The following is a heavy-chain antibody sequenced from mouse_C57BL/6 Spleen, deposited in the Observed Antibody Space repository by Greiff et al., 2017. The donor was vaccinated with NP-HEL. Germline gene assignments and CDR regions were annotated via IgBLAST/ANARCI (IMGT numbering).Heavy chain of an antibody. CDR3: ARSPYDYYARDY. V-gene: IGHV1-80*01. J-gene: IGHJ4*01. CDR1: GYAFSSYW. Sequence: QVQLKESGAELVKPGASVKISCKASGYAFSSYWMNWVKQRPGKGLEWIGQIYPGDGDTNYNGKFKGKATLTADKSSSTAYMQLSSLTSEDSAVYFCARSPYDYYARDYWGQGTSVTVSS. CDR2: IYPGDGDT.